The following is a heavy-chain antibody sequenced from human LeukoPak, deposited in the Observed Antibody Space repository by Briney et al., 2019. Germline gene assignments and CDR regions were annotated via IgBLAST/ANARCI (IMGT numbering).Heavy chain of an antibody. CDR1: GYTLTELS. J-gene: IGHJ4*02. CDR2: FDPEDGET. V-gene: IGHV1-24*01. CDR3: ATGEVGAGAQDY. Sequence: ASVNVSCKVSGYTLTELSMHWVRQAPGKGLEWMGGFDPEDGETIYAQKFQGRVTMTEDTSTDTAYMELSSLRSEDTAVYYCATGEVGAGAQDYWGQGTLVTVSS. D-gene: IGHD1-26*01.